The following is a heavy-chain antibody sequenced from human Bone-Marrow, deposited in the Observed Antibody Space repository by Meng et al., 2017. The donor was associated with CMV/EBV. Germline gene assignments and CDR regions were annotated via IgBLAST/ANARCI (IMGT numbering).Heavy chain of an antibody. CDR3: AKDRGIVGATTRTFDC. Sequence: GFTFSSYAMHWVRQAPGKGLEWVTLISYDGNNKYSADSVKGRFTISRDNSKNTLYLQMNSLRAEDTAVYYCAKDRGIVGATTRTFDCWGQGTLVTVSS. CDR1: GFTFSSYA. V-gene: IGHV3-30*18. J-gene: IGHJ4*02. D-gene: IGHD1-26*01. CDR2: ISYDGNNK.